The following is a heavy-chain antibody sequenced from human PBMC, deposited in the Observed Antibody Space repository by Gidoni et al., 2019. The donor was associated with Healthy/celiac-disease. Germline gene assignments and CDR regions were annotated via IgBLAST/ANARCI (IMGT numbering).Heavy chain of an antibody. J-gene: IGHJ5*02. V-gene: IGHV4-39*01. Sequence: QLQLQESGPGLVKPSETLSLTCTVSGGSISTSSYYWGWIRQPPGKGLGWIVSIYYSGSTYYNPSLKSRVTISVDTSKNQFSLKLSSVTAADTAVYYCARHFTEGPPTSLPNWFDPWGQGTLVTVSS. CDR2: IYYSGST. CDR1: GGSISTSSYY. CDR3: ARHFTEGPPTSLPNWFDP.